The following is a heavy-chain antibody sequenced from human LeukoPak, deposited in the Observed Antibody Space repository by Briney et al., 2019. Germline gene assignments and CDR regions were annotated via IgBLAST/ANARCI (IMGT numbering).Heavy chain of an antibody. CDR1: GYTFTGYY. J-gene: IGHJ5*02. V-gene: IGHV1-2*02. CDR2: INPNSGGT. Sequence: ASVKVSCKASGYTFTGYYMHWVRQAPGHGLEWMGWINPNSGGTNYAQKFQGRVTMTRDTSISTAYMELSRLRSDDTAVYYCARDRILRDIVVVVAATRWASYRFDPWGQGTLVTVSS. CDR3: ARDRILRDIVVVVAATRWASYRFDP. D-gene: IGHD2-15*01.